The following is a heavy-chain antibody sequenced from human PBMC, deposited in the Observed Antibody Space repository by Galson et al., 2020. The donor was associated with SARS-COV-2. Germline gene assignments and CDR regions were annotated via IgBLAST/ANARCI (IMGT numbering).Heavy chain of an antibody. D-gene: IGHD6-19*01. CDR3: ARRYSSGWYREDY. J-gene: IGHJ4*02. V-gene: IGHV1-18*04. Sequence: ASVNVSCQASGYSFTNYGITWVRPAPGQGLAWMGWISGYNGNTNHAQRLQGRVTLTTDTSTSTAYMELRSVRSDDAAVYYCARRYSSGWYREDYWGQGTLVTVSS. CDR1: GYSFTNYG. CDR2: ISGYNGNT.